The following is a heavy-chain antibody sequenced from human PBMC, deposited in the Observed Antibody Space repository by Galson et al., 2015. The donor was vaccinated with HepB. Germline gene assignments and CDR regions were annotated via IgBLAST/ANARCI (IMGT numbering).Heavy chain of an antibody. CDR1: GYTFTSYY. CDR2: INPSGGST. J-gene: IGHJ6*03. D-gene: IGHD5-18*01. V-gene: IGHV1-46*01. Sequence: SVKVSCKASGYTFTSYYMHWVRQAPGQGLEWMGIINPSGGSTSYAQKFQGRVTMTRDTSTSTVYMELSSLRSEDTAVYYCARDRRGYSYEDYYYYMDVWGKGTTVTVSS. CDR3: ARDRRGYSYEDYYYYMDV.